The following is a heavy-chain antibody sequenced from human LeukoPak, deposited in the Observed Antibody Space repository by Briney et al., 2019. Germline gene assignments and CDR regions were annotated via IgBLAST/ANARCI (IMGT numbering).Heavy chain of an antibody. V-gene: IGHV3-7*03. CDR3: ARATTHHYDFWSGYYLPVHFDY. J-gene: IGHJ4*02. CDR2: IKQDGSEK. CDR1: GFTFSSYW. Sequence: AGGSLRLSCAASGFTFSSYWMSWVRQAPGKGLEWVANIKQDGSEKYYVDSVKGRFTISRDNAKNSLYLQMNSLRAEDTAVYYCARATTHHYDFWSGYYLPVHFDYWGQGTLVTVS. D-gene: IGHD3-3*01.